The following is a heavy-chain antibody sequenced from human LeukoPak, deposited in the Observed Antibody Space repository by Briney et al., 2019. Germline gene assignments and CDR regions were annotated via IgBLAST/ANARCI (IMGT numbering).Heavy chain of an antibody. CDR2: ISYTGTYI. D-gene: IGHD6-13*01. CDR3: ARVQKGIAAAGTGGGWFEP. Sequence: GGSLRLSCAASAFSLNAYNMNWVRQAPGKGLEWVSSISYTGTYIYYADSVKGRFTISRDNAQNSLYLQMNSLRAEDTAVYYCARVQKGIAAAGTGGGWFEPWGQGTLVTVS. J-gene: IGHJ5*02. CDR1: AFSLNAYN. V-gene: IGHV3-21*04.